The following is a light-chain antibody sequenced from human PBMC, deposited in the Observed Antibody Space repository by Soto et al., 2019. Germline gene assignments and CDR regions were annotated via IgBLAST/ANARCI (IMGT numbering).Light chain of an antibody. CDR3: AAWDDSLNGVE. J-gene: IGLJ2*01. CDR1: SSNIGINT. V-gene: IGLV1-44*01. CDR2: SDN. Sequence: QSVLTQPPSASGTPGQRVTISCSGSSSNIGINTVNWYQQLPGTAPKLLIYSDNRRPSGVPDRFSGSKSGTSASLAISGLQSEDEADYYCAAWDDSLNGVEFGGGTKVTVL.